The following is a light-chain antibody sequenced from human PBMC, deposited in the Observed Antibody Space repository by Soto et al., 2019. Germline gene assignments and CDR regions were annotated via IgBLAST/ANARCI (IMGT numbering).Light chain of an antibody. CDR1: SSNIGSKT. J-gene: IGLJ2*01. CDR3: SSYTSSSTLV. V-gene: IGLV1-44*01. Sequence: QSVLTQPPSASGTPGQRVTISCSGSSSNIGSKTVNWYQQLPGTAPKLLIYSNNQRPSGVPDRFSGSKSGTSASLAISGLQSEDEADYYCSSYTSSSTLVFGGGTKLTVL. CDR2: SNN.